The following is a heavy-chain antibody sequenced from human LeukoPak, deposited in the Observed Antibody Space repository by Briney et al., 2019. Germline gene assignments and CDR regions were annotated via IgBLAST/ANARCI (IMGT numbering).Heavy chain of an antibody. V-gene: IGHV4-39*01. CDR3: ASGRHYGSGSQYNWFDP. CDR2: IHYSGST. D-gene: IGHD3-10*01. CDR1: GGSISSSSYY. Sequence: PSETLSLTCTVSGGSISSSSYYWGWIRQPPGKGLEWIGSIHYSGSTYYNPSLKSRVTISVDTSKNQFSLKLSSVTAADTAVYYCASGRHYGSGSQYNWFDPWGQGTLVTVSS. J-gene: IGHJ5*02.